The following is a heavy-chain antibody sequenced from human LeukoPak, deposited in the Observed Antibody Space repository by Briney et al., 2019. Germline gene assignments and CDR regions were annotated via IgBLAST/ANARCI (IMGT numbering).Heavy chain of an antibody. CDR1: GVSISSSNSY. D-gene: IGHD5-18*01. CDR2: IYYSGNT. V-gene: IGHV4-39*02. CDR3: ARDRGYSYGFDY. J-gene: IGHJ4*02. Sequence: SETLSLTCTVSGVSISSSNSYWGWIRQPPGKGLEWIGSIYYSGNTYYNASLKSQVSISIDTSKNQFSLRLTSVTAADTAVYYCARDRGYSYGFDYWGQGTLVTVSS.